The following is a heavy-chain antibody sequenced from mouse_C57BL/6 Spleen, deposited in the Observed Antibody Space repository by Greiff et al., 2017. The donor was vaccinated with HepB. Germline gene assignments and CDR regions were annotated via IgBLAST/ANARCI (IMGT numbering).Heavy chain of an antibody. CDR2: INPYNGGT. J-gene: IGHJ4*01. CDR1: GYTFTDYY. V-gene: IGHV1-19*01. CDR3: ARAPDYYGSNYYAMDY. D-gene: IGHD1-1*01. Sequence: EVQLQQSGPVLVKPGASVKMSCKASGYTFTDYYMNWVKQSHGKSLEWIGVINPYNGGTSYNQKFKGKATLTVDKSSSTAYMELNSLTSEDSAVYYCARAPDYYGSNYYAMDYWGQGTSVTVSS.